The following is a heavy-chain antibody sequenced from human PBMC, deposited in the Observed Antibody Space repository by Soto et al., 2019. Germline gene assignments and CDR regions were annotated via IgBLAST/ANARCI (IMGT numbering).Heavy chain of an antibody. V-gene: IGHV1-18*01. CDR3: ASVQWLPNTRDY. D-gene: IGHD5-18*01. CDR2: ISAYNGNT. Sequence: QVQLVQSGAEVKKPGASVKVSCKASGYTFTSYGISWVRQAPGQGLEWMGWISAYNGNTNYAQKLQGRDTMTTDTSTSTGYRELRSLSSDDTAVYYCASVQWLPNTRDYCGQGTLVTVSS. CDR1: GYTFTSYG. J-gene: IGHJ4*02.